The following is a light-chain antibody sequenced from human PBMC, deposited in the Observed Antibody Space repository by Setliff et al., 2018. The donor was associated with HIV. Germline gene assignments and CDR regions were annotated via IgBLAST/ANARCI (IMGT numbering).Light chain of an antibody. CDR1: SSNIKNNF. Sequence: PGQKVTISCSGSSSNIKNNFVSWYQQLPGTAPKVPVYDNTKRPSGIPDRFSGSTSGTSATLGITGLQTGDEADYYCGTRDTSLNAYVFGTGTRSPS. CDR3: GTRDTSLNAYV. V-gene: IGLV1-51*01. J-gene: IGLJ1*01. CDR2: DNT.